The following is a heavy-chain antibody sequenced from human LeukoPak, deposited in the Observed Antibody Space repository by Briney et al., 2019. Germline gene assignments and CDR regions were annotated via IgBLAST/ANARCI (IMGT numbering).Heavy chain of an antibody. D-gene: IGHD1-7*01. CDR3: TKVSLNWNYRDC. Sequence: GGSLRLSCAASGFTFSSYAMSWVRQAPGKGLEWVSAISGSGGSTYYADSVKGRFTISRDNSMHTLYLHMDSLRADDTAVYFCTKVSLNWNYRDCWGQGTLVTVSS. V-gene: IGHV3-23*01. CDR1: GFTFSSYA. J-gene: IGHJ4*02. CDR2: ISGSGGST.